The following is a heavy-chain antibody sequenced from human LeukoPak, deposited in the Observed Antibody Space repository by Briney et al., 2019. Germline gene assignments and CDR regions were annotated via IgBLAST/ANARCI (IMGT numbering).Heavy chain of an antibody. CDR1: GGSVSSGSYY. CDR3: ARAEQWLTKGGWFDP. CDR2: IYYSGST. V-gene: IGHV4-61*01. J-gene: IGHJ5*02. D-gene: IGHD6-19*01. Sequence: PSETLSLTCTVSGGSVSSGSYYWSWIRQPPGKGLKWTGYIYYSGSTNYTPSLKSRVTISVDTSKNQFSLKLSSVTAADTAVYYCARAEQWLTKGGWFDPWGQGTLVTVSS.